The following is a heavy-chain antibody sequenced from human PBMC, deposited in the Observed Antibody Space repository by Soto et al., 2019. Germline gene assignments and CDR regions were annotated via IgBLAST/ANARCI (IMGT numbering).Heavy chain of an antibody. Sequence: SETLSLTCVVYGGSFSGHFWSWIRQPPGKGLEWIGEINHSGSANYNPSLKSRVTISVDTSKNQFSLKLTSVTAADTAVYYCAGWAVGIMIFGVPKVYWSQGTQVTVSS. J-gene: IGHJ4*02. V-gene: IGHV4-34*01. D-gene: IGHD3-3*01. CDR3: AGWAVGIMIFGVPKVY. CDR2: INHSGSA. CDR1: GGSFSGHF.